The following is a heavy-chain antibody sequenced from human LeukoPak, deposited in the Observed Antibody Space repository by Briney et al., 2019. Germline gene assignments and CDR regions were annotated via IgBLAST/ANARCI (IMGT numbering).Heavy chain of an antibody. D-gene: IGHD3-10*01. Sequence: GGSLRLSCAASGFNFSDAWMSWVRQIPGKGLEWVGRIENKTDGCTTDYAAPVKGRFTISRDDSTNTLYLQMNSLKSEDTAVYYCTTYGSGRKFDYWGQGILVTVSS. CDR2: IENKTDGCTT. J-gene: IGHJ4*02. V-gene: IGHV3-15*04. CDR1: GFNFSDAW. CDR3: TTYGSGRKFDY.